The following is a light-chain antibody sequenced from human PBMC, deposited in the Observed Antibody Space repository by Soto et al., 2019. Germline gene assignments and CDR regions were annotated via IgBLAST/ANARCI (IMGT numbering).Light chain of an antibody. Sequence: QSALTQPASVSGSAGQSITISCTGTSSDVGGYNYVSWYQQHPGKAPKLMIYDVSNRPSGVSNRFSGSKSGNTASLTISGLQAEDEADYYCSSYTSSSSVVFCGGTKLTVL. CDR1: SSDVGGYNY. CDR2: DVS. V-gene: IGLV2-14*01. CDR3: SSYTSSSSVV. J-gene: IGLJ2*01.